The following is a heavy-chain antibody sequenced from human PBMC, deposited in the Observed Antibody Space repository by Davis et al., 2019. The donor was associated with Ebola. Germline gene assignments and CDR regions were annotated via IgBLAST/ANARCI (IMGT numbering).Heavy chain of an antibody. CDR2: INAGNGNT. CDR3: ARGDLVVVAATAEGSGVDYGMDV. V-gene: IGHV1-3*01. J-gene: IGHJ6*02. CDR1: GYTFTSYA. D-gene: IGHD2-15*01. Sequence: AASVKVSCKASGYTFTSYAMHWVRQAPGQRLEWMGWINAGNGNTKYSQKFQGRVTITRDTSASTAYMELSSLRSEDTAVYYCARGDLVVVAATAEGSGVDYGMDVWGQGTTVTVSS.